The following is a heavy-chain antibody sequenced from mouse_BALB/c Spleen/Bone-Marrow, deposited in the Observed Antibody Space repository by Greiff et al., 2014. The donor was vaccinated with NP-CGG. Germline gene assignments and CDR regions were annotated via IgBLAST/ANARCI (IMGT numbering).Heavy chain of an antibody. Sequence: EVKLMESGPELVKPGASVKVSCKASGYAFTSYNMYWVKQSHGKSLEWIGYIDPYNGGTYYNQKFKGKATLTVDESSSTAYMHLNSLTSEDSALYYCARYFDYDYFDYWGQGTTLTVSS. CDR1: GYAFTSYN. V-gene: IGHV1S135*01. J-gene: IGHJ2*01. CDR3: ARYFDYDYFDY. D-gene: IGHD2-4*01. CDR2: IDPYNGGT.